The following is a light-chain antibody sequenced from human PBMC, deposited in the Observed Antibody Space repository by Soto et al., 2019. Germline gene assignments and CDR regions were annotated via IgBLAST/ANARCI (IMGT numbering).Light chain of an antibody. J-gene: IGLJ2*01. CDR1: SSNIGSNT. CDR2: SNN. Sequence: QSALTQPPSASGTPGQRVTISCSGSSSNIGSNTVNWYQHLPGAAPKLLIYSNNQRPSGVADRFSGSKSGTSASLAISGLQSEDETHYYCAAWDDSLNGVLFGGGTKLTVL. CDR3: AAWDDSLNGVL. V-gene: IGLV1-44*01.